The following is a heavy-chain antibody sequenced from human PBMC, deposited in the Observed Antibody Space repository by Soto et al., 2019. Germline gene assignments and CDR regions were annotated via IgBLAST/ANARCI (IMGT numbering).Heavy chain of an antibody. CDR2: ISSSSSYI. CDR1: GFTFRSYS. J-gene: IGHJ4*02. V-gene: IGHV3-21*01. D-gene: IGHD6-19*01. Sequence: PGGSLRLSCAASGFTFRSYSMNWVRQAPGKGLEWVSSISSSSSYIYYADSVKGRFTISRDNAKNSLYLQMNSLRAEDTAVYYCARVSPRSGSSGWYYFDYWGQGTLVTVSS. CDR3: ARVSPRSGSSGWYYFDY.